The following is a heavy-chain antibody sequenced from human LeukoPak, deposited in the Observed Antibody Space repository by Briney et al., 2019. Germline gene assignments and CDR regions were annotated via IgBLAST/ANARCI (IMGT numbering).Heavy chain of an antibody. CDR1: GGSIRNSHYF. CDR3: ARGSKKTYYYDSSGYMAFDI. V-gene: IGHV4-39*07. D-gene: IGHD3-22*01. CDR2: IYHSGST. Sequence: SETLSLTCTVSGGSIRNSHYFWGWVRQPPGKGLEWIGSIYHSGSTYYNPSLKSRVTISVDTSKNQFSLKLSSVTAADTAVYYCARGSKKTYYYDSSGYMAFDIWGQGTMVTVSS. J-gene: IGHJ3*02.